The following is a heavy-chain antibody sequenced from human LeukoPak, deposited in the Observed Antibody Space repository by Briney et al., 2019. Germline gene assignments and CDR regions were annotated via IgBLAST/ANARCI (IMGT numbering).Heavy chain of an antibody. D-gene: IGHD2-2*01. V-gene: IGHV1-2*02. Sequence: GASVKVSCKASGYTFTDYYLHWVRQAPGQGFEWMGWINPNSGDTNYAQKFQGRVTMTRDTSISTAHMEMSRLRSDDTAVYYFARANFLYCSSTTCLFDYWGQGTLVTVSS. J-gene: IGHJ4*02. CDR3: ARANFLYCSSTTCLFDY. CDR1: GYTFTDYY. CDR2: INPNSGDT.